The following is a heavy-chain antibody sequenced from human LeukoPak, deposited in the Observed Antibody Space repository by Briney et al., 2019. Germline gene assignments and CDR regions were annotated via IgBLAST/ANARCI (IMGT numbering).Heavy chain of an antibody. CDR2: IYFTGST. CDR3: ARRYCTDGVCYLVS. J-gene: IGHJ5*02. CDR1: GGSVSSYY. V-gene: IGHV4-59*02. Sequence: SETLSLTCTVSGGSVSSYYWSWIRQPPGKGLEWIGYIYFTGSTNYNPSLKSRVTMSVDTSNNQFSLKLSSVTAADTAVYYCARRYCTDGVCYLVSWGQGTLVTVSS. D-gene: IGHD2-8*01.